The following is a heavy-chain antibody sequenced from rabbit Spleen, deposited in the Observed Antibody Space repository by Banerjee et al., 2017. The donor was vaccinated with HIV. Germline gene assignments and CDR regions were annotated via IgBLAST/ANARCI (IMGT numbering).Heavy chain of an antibody. J-gene: IGHJ2*01. D-gene: IGHD1-1*01. CDR2: INTNNGDT. CDR3: ARNYVNAFDP. V-gene: IGHV1S45*01. CDR1: GFTLSSYYM. Sequence: QEQLKESGGGLVQPGGSLKLSCKASGFTLSSYYMNWVRQAPGKGLEWIACINTNNGDTDYANWPKGRFTISKTSSTTVTLQMTSLTAADTATYFCARNYVNAFDPWGQGTLVTVS.